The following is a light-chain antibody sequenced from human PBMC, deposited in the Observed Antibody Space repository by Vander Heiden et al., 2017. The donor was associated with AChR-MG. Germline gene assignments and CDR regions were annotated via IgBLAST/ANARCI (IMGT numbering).Light chain of an antibody. CDR3: CSYAGSYTFVV. J-gene: IGLJ2*01. CDR2: DVS. V-gene: IGLV2-11*01. Sequence: QSALTQPRPVSGSPGQSVTISCTGTSSDVGGYNYVSWYQQHPGKAPKFMMYDVSKRPAGVPDRFSGSKSGNTASLTISGLQAEDEADYYCCSYAGSYTFVVFGGGTKVTVL. CDR1: SSDVGGYNY.